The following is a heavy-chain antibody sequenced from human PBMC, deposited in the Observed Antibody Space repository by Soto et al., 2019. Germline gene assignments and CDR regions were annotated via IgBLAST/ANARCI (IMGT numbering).Heavy chain of an antibody. D-gene: IGHD6-19*01. J-gene: IGHJ4*02. CDR2: ISGSGGST. CDR3: AKLLEVVVAVAGTFNY. V-gene: IGHV3-23*01. Sequence: GGSLRLSCAASGFTFSSYAISWGRQAPGKGLEWVSAISGSGGSTYYADSVKGRFTISRDNSKNTLYLQMNSLRAEDTAVYYCAKLLEVVVAVAGTFNYWGQGTLVTVSS. CDR1: GFTFSSYA.